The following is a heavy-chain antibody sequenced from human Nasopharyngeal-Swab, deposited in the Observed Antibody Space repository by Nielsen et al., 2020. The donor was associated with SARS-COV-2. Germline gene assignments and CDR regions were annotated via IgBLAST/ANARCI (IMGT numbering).Heavy chain of an antibody. J-gene: IGHJ6*02. Sequence: GGSLRLSCAASGFTFSSYGMHWVRQAPGKGLEWVAVIWYDGSNKYHADSVKGRFTISRDNSKNTLYLQMNSLRAEDTAVYYCAGGMRESSSSPYYYYYGMDVWGQGTTVTVSS. CDR1: GFTFSSYG. CDR3: AGGMRESSSSPYYYYYGMDV. V-gene: IGHV3-33*01. CDR2: IWYDGSNK. D-gene: IGHD6-6*01.